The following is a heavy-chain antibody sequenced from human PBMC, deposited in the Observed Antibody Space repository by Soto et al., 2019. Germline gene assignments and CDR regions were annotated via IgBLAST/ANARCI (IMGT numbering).Heavy chain of an antibody. Sequence: SETLSLTCIVSGGSFSSSTYYGGWIRQPPGKGLEWIGSIFHSGSTYYNPSLKSRVTLSVDTSKNRFYLRLSSVTAADTAVYYCASAPGFNLFDSWGQGPLVTVSS. D-gene: IGHD5-12*01. CDR2: IFHSGST. CDR1: GGSFSSSTYY. J-gene: IGHJ4*02. V-gene: IGHV4-39*01. CDR3: ASAPGFNLFDS.